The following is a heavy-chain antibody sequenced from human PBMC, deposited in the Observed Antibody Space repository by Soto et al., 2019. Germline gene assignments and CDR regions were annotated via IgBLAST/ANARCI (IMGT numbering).Heavy chain of an antibody. J-gene: IGHJ6*02. CDR3: ARDLERYYDFWSGTFYGMDV. CDR1: GFTFSIYA. CDR2: ISYDGSNK. V-gene: IGHV3-30-3*01. D-gene: IGHD3-3*01. Sequence: GGSLRLSCAASGFTFSIYAMHWVRQAPGKGLEWVAVISYDGSNKYYADSVKGRFTISRDNSKNTLYLQMNSLRAEDTAVYYCARDLERYYDFWSGTFYGMDVWGQGTTVTVSS.